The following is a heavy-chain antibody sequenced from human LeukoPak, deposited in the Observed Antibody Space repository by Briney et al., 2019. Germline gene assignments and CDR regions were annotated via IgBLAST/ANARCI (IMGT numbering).Heavy chain of an antibody. CDR1: GYTFTSHD. V-gene: IGHV1-8*01. D-gene: IGHD5-18*01. Sequence: ASVTVSCKASGYTFTSHDINWVRQATGQGLAGMGWMNPNSGNTGYAQKFQGRVTMTRNTSISTAYMELSSLRSEDTAVYYCARERRVGYSYGFGYWGQGTLVTVSS. J-gene: IGHJ4*02. CDR3: ARERRVGYSYGFGY. CDR2: MNPNSGNT.